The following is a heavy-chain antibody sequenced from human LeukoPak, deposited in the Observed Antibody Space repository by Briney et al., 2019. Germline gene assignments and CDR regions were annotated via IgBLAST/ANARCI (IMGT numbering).Heavy chain of an antibody. CDR3: ARTLSYDLSSAYLLGY. V-gene: IGHV1-2*02. Sequence: ASVKVSRKASGYTFSDYYIHWVRQAPGQGLEGMGFINPNSGGTHSAQNFQGRVTMTRDTSISTANMEFIRLKSDDTAVYYCARTLSYDLSSAYLLGYWGQGTLVTVSS. D-gene: IGHD3-3*01. CDR2: INPNSGGT. CDR1: GYTFSDYY. J-gene: IGHJ4*02.